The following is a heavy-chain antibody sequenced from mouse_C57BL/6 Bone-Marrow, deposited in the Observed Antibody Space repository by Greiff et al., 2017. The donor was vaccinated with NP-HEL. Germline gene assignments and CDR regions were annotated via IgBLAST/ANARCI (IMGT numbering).Heavy chain of an antibody. CDR1: GYAFSSSW. D-gene: IGHD1-1*01. CDR3: ARSYYGSLCFDY. V-gene: IGHV1-82*01. J-gene: IGHJ2*01. CDR2: IYPGDGDT. Sequence: QVQLKQSGPELVKPGASVKISCKASGYAFSSSWMNWVKQRPGKGLEWIGRIYPGDGDTNYNGKFKGKATLTADKSSSTAYMQLSSLTSEDSAVYFCARSYYGSLCFDYWGQGTTLTVSS.